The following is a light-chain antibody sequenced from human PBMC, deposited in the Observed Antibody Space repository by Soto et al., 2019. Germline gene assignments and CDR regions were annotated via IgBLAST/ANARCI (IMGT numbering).Light chain of an antibody. CDR3: QQYGSSGT. CDR1: LSVTSNF. Sequence: EIVMTQSPATLSVSPGERATLSCRASLSVTSNFLAWYQQKPGQAPRLLIYGASSRATGIPDRFSGSGSGTDFTLTISRLEPEDFAVYYCQQYGSSGTFGQGTKVDIK. V-gene: IGKV3-20*01. J-gene: IGKJ1*01. CDR2: GAS.